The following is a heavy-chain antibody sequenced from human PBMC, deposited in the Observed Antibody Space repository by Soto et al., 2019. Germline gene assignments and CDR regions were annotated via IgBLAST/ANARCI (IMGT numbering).Heavy chain of an antibody. CDR1: GGSISSSSYY. J-gene: IGHJ6*02. CDR3: ARHVSGAARDYYYYGMDV. D-gene: IGHD6-6*01. Sequence: SETLYLTCTVSGGSISSSSYYWGWIRQPPGKELEWIGSIYYSGSTYYNPSLKNRVNISVHHSKNQFSLKLSSVTAADTAVYYCARHVSGAARDYYYYGMDVWGQGTTVT. V-gene: IGHV4-39*01. CDR2: IYYSGST.